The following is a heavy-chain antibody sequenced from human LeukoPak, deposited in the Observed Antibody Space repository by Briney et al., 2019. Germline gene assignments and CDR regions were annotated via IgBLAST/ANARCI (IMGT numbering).Heavy chain of an antibody. J-gene: IGHJ5*02. Sequence: SETLSLTCAVYGGSYSGYYWSWIRQPPGKGLEWIGEINHSGSPNYNPSLKSRVTISVDTSKNQFSLKLSSVTAADTAVYYCARSWFGHNWFDPWGQGTLVTVSS. CDR2: INHSGSP. D-gene: IGHD3-10*01. V-gene: IGHV4-34*01. CDR1: GGSYSGYY. CDR3: ARSWFGHNWFDP.